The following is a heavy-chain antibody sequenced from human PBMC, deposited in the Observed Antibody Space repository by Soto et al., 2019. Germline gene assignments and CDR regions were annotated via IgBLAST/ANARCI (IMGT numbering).Heavy chain of an antibody. CDR2: SSAYNGNT. V-gene: IGHV1-18*01. CDR1: GYTFTSYG. D-gene: IGHD3-16*01. J-gene: IGHJ5*02. CDR3: ARGITFGGALGGDWFDP. Sequence: QVQLVQSGAEVKKPGASVKVSCKASGYTFTSYGISWVRQAPGQGLEWMGGSSAYNGNTNYAQKLQGRVTMTTDTATSTAYRELRSLRSDDTAVYYCARGITFGGALGGDWFDPWGQGTLVTVSS.